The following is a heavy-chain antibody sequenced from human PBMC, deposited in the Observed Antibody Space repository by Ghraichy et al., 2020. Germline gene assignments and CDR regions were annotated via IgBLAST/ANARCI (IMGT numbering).Heavy chain of an antibody. CDR3: TTTYYYDSSGLDFVDY. V-gene: IGHV3-15*01. J-gene: IGHJ4*02. CDR1: GFTFSNAW. D-gene: IGHD3-22*01. Sequence: GESLNISCAASGFTFSNAWMSWVRQAPGKGLEWVGRIKSKTDGGTTDYAAPVKGRFTISRDDSKNTLYLQMNSLKTEDTAVYYCTTTYYYDSSGLDFVDYWGQGTLVTVSS. CDR2: IKSKTDGGTT.